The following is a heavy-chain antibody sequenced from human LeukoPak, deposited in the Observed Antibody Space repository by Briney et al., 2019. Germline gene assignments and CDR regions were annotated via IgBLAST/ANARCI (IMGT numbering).Heavy chain of an antibody. D-gene: IGHD2-2*01. CDR3: VRLPLGYCSGTSCLD. J-gene: IGHJ4*02. CDR2: ISSSTGNT. Sequence: GASVKVSCKASGYNFNTYGISWVRQAPGQGLEWMGWISSSTGNTKYAQKLQDRVTMTTDTSTSTAYLYLRNLRSDDTAVYYCVRLPLGYCSGTSCLDWGQGTLVTVSS. V-gene: IGHV1-18*01. CDR1: GYNFNTYG.